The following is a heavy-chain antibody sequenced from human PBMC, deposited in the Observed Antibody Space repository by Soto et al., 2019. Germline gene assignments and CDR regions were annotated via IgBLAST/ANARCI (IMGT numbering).Heavy chain of an antibody. Sequence: SGGSLRLSCAASGFTFSSYSMNWVRQAPGKGLEWVSSISSSSSYIYYADSVKGRFTISRDNAKNSLYLQMNSLRAEDTAVYYCARYCSGGSCYSEIYGMDVWGQGTTVTVSS. V-gene: IGHV3-21*01. CDR3: ARYCSGGSCYSEIYGMDV. D-gene: IGHD2-15*01. J-gene: IGHJ6*02. CDR2: ISSSSSYI. CDR1: GFTFSSYS.